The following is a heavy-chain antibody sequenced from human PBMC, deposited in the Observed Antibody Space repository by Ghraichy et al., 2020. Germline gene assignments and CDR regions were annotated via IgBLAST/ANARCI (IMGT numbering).Heavy chain of an antibody. J-gene: IGHJ4*02. D-gene: IGHD2-21*01. CDR3: ARIAYGVIPGSFDS. Sequence: GESLNISCKGSGYSFTSYWIGWVRQMPGKGLEWMGIIYPGDSDTRYSPSFQGQVSISADKSISTAYLQWSSLRASDTAMYYCARIAYGVIPGSFDSWGQGTLVTVSS. CDR2: IYPGDSDT. CDR1: GYSFTSYW. V-gene: IGHV5-51*01.